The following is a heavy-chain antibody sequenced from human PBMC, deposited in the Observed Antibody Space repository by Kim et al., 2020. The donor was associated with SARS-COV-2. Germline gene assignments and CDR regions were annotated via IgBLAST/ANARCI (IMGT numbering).Heavy chain of an antibody. CDR1: GGSISSSSYY. CDR2: IYYSGST. Sequence: SETLSLTCTVSGGSISSSSYYWGWIRQPPGKGLEWIGSIYYSGSTYYNPSLKSRVTISVDTSKNQFSLKLSSVTAADTAVYYCARHAARGVYYYYMDVWGKGTTVTVSS. V-gene: IGHV4-39*01. J-gene: IGHJ6*03. D-gene: IGHD6-6*01. CDR3: ARHAARGVYYYYMDV.